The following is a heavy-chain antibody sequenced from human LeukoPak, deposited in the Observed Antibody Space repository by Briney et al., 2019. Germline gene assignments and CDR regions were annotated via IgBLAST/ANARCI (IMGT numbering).Heavy chain of an antibody. CDR3: ARRICSSTSCYVGFDY. D-gene: IGHD2-2*01. Sequence: ASVKVSCKASGYTFTSYGISWVRQAPGQGLEWMGWISAYNGNTNYAQKLQGRVTMTTDTSTSTAYMELRSLRSDDTAVYYCARRICSSTSCYVGFDYWGQGTLVTVSS. J-gene: IGHJ4*02. CDR2: ISAYNGNT. CDR1: GYTFTSYG. V-gene: IGHV1-18*01.